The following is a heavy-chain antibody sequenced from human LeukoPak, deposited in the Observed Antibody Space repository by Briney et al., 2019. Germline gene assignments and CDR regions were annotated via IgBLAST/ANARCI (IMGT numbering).Heavy chain of an antibody. Sequence: GGSLRLSCAASGVTFSSYGMSWVRQAPGKGLEWVSAISGSGGSTYYADSVKGRFTISRDNSKSTLSLQMNSLRAEDTAIYYCATYRQVLLPFESWGQGTLVTVSS. J-gene: IGHJ4*02. V-gene: IGHV3-23*01. CDR1: GVTFSSYG. CDR3: ATYRQVLLPFES. CDR2: ISGSGGST. D-gene: IGHD2-8*02.